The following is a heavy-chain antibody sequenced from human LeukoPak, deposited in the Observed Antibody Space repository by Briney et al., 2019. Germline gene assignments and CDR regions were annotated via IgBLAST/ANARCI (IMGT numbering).Heavy chain of an antibody. V-gene: IGHV1-69*06. CDR3: ARVVGLTGDSSSWYSGYYYYMYV. Sequence: ASVKVSCKASGGTFSSYAISWVRQPPGQGLEWMGGIIPIFGTTNYAQQFQDRVTITADKSTSTAYMELSSLRSEDTAVYYCARVVGLTGDSSSWYSGYYYYMYVWGKGTTVTVSS. D-gene: IGHD6-13*01. J-gene: IGHJ6*03. CDR1: GGTFSSYA. CDR2: IIPIFGTT.